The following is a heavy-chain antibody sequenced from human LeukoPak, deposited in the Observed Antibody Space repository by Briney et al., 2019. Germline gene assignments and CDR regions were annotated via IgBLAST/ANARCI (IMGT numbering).Heavy chain of an antibody. D-gene: IGHD3-10*01. J-gene: IGHJ4*02. CDR3: ARDHGEEGGYHFDY. CDR1: GYSISSGYH. Sequence: SETLSLTCTVSGYSISSGYHWGWIRQPPGKGLEWIGSIYHSGSTNYNSSLKSRVTISVDKSKNQFSLKLSSVTAADTAVYYCARDHGEEGGYHFDYWGQGTLVTVSS. CDR2: IYHSGST. V-gene: IGHV4-38-2*02.